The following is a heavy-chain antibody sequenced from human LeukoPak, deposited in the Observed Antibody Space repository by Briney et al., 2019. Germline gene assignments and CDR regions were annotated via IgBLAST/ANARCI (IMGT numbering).Heavy chain of an antibody. J-gene: IGHJ3*01. CDR1: GYNFTHYW. D-gene: IGHD3-22*01. Sequence: GESLQISSKGSGYNFTHYWIAWVRQVPGKGLEWMGIIYPNDSDTRYGPSFQGHVSISADKSINTAYLKWSSLKASDTAMYFCARPNITYYYDSSGYDGFDVWGQGTMVTVSS. V-gene: IGHV5-51*01. CDR2: IYPNDSDT. CDR3: ARPNITYYYDSSGYDGFDV.